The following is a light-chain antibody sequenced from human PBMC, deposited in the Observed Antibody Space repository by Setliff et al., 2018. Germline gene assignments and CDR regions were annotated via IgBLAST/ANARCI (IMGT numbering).Light chain of an antibody. CDR1: SSNIGAGYD. J-gene: IGLJ3*02. CDR2: GNS. Sequence: SVLTHPPSVSGAPGQRVTISCTGSSSNIGAGYDVHWYQQLPGTAPKLLIYGNSNRPSGVPDRFSGSKSGTSASLAITGLQAEDEADYYCQSYDSSLSGSLFGGGTKVTVL. V-gene: IGLV1-40*01. CDR3: QSYDSSLSGSL.